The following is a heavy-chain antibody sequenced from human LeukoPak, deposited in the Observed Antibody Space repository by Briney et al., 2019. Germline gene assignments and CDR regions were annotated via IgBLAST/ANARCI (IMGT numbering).Heavy chain of an antibody. D-gene: IGHD3-16*01. CDR1: VDSINSYY. CDR2: ISDSGNT. V-gene: IGHV4-59*08. Sequence: SETLSLTCSVSVDSINSYYWSWIRQPPGKELEWIGHISDSGNTNYSPSLKSRVTISRDTSKSQLSLQLTSVTAADTAVYYCARRSNWGSFFPFDYWGRGTLVTVSS. J-gene: IGHJ4*02. CDR3: ARRSNWGSFFPFDY.